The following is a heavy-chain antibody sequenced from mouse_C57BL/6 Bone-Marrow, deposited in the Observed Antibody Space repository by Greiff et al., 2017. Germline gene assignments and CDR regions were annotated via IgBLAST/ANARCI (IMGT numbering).Heavy chain of an antibody. V-gene: IGHV1-69*01. Sequence: QVQLQQPGAELVLPGASVKLSCKASGYTFTSYWMHWVKQRPGQGLEWIGEIDPSASYTNYNQKFKGKSTLTVDKSSSTAYMQLSSQTSEDSAIYYGTREEDTTVPGYFDVWGTGTTVTVSS. J-gene: IGHJ1*03. CDR2: IDPSASYT. CDR1: GYTFTSYW. CDR3: TREEDTTVPGYFDV. D-gene: IGHD1-1*01.